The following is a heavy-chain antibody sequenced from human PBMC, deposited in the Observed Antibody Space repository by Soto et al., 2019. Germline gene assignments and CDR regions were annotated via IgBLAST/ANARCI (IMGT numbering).Heavy chain of an antibody. D-gene: IGHD3-9*01. Sequence: GESLKISCAASGFIFGSYPMNWVRQAPGKGLEWVAYISSSSGTIYYADSVKGRFTISRDNAKNSLYMQMNSLRVEDTAVYYCASDWFYMDVWGKGTTVTVSS. CDR3: ASDWFYMDV. CDR2: ISSSSGTI. J-gene: IGHJ6*03. V-gene: IGHV3-48*01. CDR1: GFIFGSYP.